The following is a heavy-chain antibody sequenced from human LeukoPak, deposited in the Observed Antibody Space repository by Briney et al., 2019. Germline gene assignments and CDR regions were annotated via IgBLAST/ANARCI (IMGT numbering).Heavy chain of an antibody. V-gene: IGHV1-2*02. D-gene: IGHD1-1*01. CDR1: GYIFTGYW. CDR2: INPNSGNT. CDR3: AREMRPATTTLVAY. Sequence: ASVQVSCKASGYIFTGYWIHWVRQAPGQGLEWMGFINPNSGNTNYAQKCQGRVTMTRDKSINTAYMELNGLPGDDTAVYYCAREMRPATTTLVAYWGQGTLVTVSS. J-gene: IGHJ4*02.